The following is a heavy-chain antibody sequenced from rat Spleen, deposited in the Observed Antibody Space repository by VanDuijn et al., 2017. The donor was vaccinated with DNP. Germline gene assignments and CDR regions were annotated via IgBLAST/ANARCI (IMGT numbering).Heavy chain of an antibody. V-gene: IGHV5-25*01. CDR2: ITTGGGYT. Sequence: EVQLVESGGGLVQPGRSIKLSCATSGFTFSNYYMAWVRQAPAKGLEWVASITTGGGYTYYRDSVKGRFTVSRDNAKTTLYLQVDSLRSEDTATYYYGRPGSFSPYYFDYWGQGVMVTVSS. D-gene: IGHD1-12*02. CDR1: GFTFSNYY. CDR3: GRPGSFSPYYFDY. J-gene: IGHJ2*01.